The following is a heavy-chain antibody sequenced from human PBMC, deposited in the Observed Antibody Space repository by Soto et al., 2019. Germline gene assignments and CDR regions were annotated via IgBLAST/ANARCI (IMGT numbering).Heavy chain of an antibody. D-gene: IGHD1-26*01. CDR2: ISYDGSNK. CDR3: AKETIRSYFYYYYGMDV. CDR1: GFTFSSYG. V-gene: IGHV3-30*18. Sequence: RRLSCAASGFTFSSYGMHWVRQAPGKGLEWVAVISYDGSNKYYADSVKGRFTISRDNSKNTLYLQMNSLRAEDTAVYYCAKETIRSYFYYYYGMDVWGQGTTVTVSS. J-gene: IGHJ6*02.